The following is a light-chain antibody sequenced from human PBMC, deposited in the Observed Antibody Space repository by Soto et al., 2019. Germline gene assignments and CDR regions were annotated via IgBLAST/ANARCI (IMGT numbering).Light chain of an antibody. V-gene: IGKV3-11*01. CDR3: QQRSSWLT. CDR1: QSVSSY. Sequence: IVLTQSPATLSLSPGERATLSCRASQSVSSYLAWHQQKPGQAPRLLIYDAWKRATGVPARFSGSGSGTDFTLTISSLEPEDFAVYYCQQRSSWLTFGGGTKVE. J-gene: IGKJ4*01. CDR2: DAW.